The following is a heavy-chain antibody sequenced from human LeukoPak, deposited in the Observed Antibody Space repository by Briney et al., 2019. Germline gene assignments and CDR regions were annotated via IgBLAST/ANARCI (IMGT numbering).Heavy chain of an antibody. CDR1: GFTFSSYE. D-gene: IGHD3-10*01. Sequence: GGSLRLSCAASGFTFSSYEMNWVRQAPGKGLEWVSYISSSGSTIYYADSVKGRFTTSRDNAKNSLYLQMNSLRAEDTAVYYCASSPPRYYGSGSYYNDNYGMDVWGKGTTVTVSS. CDR2: ISSSGSTI. J-gene: IGHJ6*04. V-gene: IGHV3-48*03. CDR3: ASSPPRYYGSGSYYNDNYGMDV.